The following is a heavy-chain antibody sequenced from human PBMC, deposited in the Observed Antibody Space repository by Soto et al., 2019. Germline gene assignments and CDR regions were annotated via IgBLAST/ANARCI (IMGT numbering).Heavy chain of an antibody. CDR2: IDSDGSRI. Sequence: EVQLVESGEVLVQPGESLRLSCAASGFTFSNYWMHWVRQAPGKGLVWVSRIDSDGSRITYADFVKGRFTISRDNAKNTVYLHMNSLTAEDTAVYYCVRTSLVVAVATREDFWGQGTLVTVSS. J-gene: IGHJ4*02. D-gene: IGHD2-15*01. CDR3: VRTSLVVAVATREDF. V-gene: IGHV3-74*01. CDR1: GFTFSNYW.